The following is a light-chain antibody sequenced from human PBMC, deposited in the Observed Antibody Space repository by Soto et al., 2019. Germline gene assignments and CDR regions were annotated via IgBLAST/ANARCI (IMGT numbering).Light chain of an antibody. Sequence: EIVLTQSPGTLSLSPGERATLSCRASQSVSSSYLVWYQQKPGQAHRLLIYGASSRATGIPDRFSGSGSGTDFTLTISRLEPEDFAVYYCQQYGSSFTFGPGTKVDIK. V-gene: IGKV3-20*01. CDR3: QQYGSSFT. CDR1: QSVSSSY. CDR2: GAS. J-gene: IGKJ3*01.